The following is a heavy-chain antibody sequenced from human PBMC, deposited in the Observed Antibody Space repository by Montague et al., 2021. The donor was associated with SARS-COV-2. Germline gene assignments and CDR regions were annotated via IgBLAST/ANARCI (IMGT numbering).Heavy chain of an antibody. Sequence: GINKYYVDSVKGRFTISRDNSKNTLYLQMNSLRAEDTAVYYCARANYDSSGYCNGWFEPWGQG. D-gene: IGHD3-22*01. CDR3: ARANYDSSGYCNGWFEP. V-gene: IGHV3-30*01. J-gene: IGHJ5*02. CDR2: GINK.